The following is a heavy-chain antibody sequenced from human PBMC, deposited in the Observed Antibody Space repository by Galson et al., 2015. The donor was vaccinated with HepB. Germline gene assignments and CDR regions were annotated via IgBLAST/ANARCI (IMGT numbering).Heavy chain of an antibody. CDR2: IYPGDSDT. J-gene: IGHJ4*02. CDR3: ARRGKPGYSSGWYNY. CDR1: GYSFTTYW. V-gene: IGHV5-51*01. Sequence: SGAEVKKPGESLKISCKGSGYSFTTYWIGWVRQMPGKGLEWMGIIYPGDSDTRYSPSFQGRVTISVDKSISTACLQWSSLKASDTAMYYCARRGKPGYSSGWYNYWGQGTLVTLSS. D-gene: IGHD6-19*01.